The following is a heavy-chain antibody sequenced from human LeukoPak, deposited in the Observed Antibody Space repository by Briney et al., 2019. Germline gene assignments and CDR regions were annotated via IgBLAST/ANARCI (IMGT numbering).Heavy chain of an antibody. CDR2: IYSGGST. J-gene: IGHJ4*02. Sequence: PGGSLRLSCAASGFTFSSYSMNWVRQAPGKGLEWVSVIYSGGSTYYADSVKGRFTISRDNSKNTLYLQMNSLRAEDTAVYYCARGYYYDNWGQGTLVTVSS. V-gene: IGHV3-66*01. CDR1: GFTFSSYS. CDR3: ARGYYYDN. D-gene: IGHD3-22*01.